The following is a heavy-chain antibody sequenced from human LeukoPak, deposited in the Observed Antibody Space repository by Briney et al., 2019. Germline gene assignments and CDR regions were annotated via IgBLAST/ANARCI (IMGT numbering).Heavy chain of an antibody. J-gene: IGHJ4*02. Sequence: PGGSLRLSCAASGFTFSSYAMSWVRQAPGKGLEWVSAISGSGGSTYYADSVKGRFTISRDNSKNTLYLQMNSLRAEDTAVYYCAKVLADYVWGSYRPFDYWGQGTLVTVSS. CDR1: GFTFSSYA. CDR2: ISGSGGST. CDR3: AKVLADYVWGSYRPFDY. D-gene: IGHD3-16*02. V-gene: IGHV3-23*01.